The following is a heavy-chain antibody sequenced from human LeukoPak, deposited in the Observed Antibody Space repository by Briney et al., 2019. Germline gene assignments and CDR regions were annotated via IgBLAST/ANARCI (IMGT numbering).Heavy chain of an antibody. D-gene: IGHD1-20*01. CDR2: ISYDGSNK. J-gene: IGHJ4*02. V-gene: IGHV3-30*18. CDR1: GFTFSSYG. CDR3: AKLVTGTAWSEY. Sequence: GGSLRLSCAASGFTFSSYGMHWVRQAPGKGLEWVAVISYDGSNKYYADSVKGRFTISRDNSKNTLYLQMNSLRAEDTAVYYCAKLVTGTAWSEYWGQGTLVTVSS.